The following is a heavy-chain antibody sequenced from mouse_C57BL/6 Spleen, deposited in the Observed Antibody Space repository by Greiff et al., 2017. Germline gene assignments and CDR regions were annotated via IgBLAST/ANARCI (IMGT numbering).Heavy chain of an antibody. Sequence: EVQVVESGAELVKPGASVKLSCTASGFNIKDYYMHWVKQRTEQGLEWIGRIDPEDGETKYAPKFQGKATITADTSSNTAYLQLSSLTSEDTAVYYCARYPSNWDGAMDYWGQGTSVTVSS. J-gene: IGHJ4*01. CDR1: GFNIKDYY. V-gene: IGHV14-2*01. CDR2: IDPEDGET. D-gene: IGHD4-1*01. CDR3: ARYPSNWDGAMDY.